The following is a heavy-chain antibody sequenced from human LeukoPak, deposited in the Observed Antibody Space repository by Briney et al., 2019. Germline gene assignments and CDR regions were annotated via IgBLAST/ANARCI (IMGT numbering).Heavy chain of an antibody. CDR3: ARDRGHSGTGWSFWFDP. Sequence: PSETLSLTCTVSGGSISSSSYYWGWIRQPPGKGLEWIGSIYYSGSTYYNPSLKSRVTISVDTSKNQFSLKLSSVTAADTAVYYCARDRGHSGTGWSFWFDPWGQGTLVTVSS. CDR2: IYYSGST. CDR1: GGSISSSSYY. J-gene: IGHJ5*02. V-gene: IGHV4-39*07. D-gene: IGHD1-14*01.